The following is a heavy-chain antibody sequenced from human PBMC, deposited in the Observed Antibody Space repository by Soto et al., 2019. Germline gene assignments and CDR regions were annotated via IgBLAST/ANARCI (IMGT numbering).Heavy chain of an antibody. CDR1: GFTGFAFSAYW. V-gene: IGHV3-7*05. D-gene: IGHD3-10*01. CDR3: ATWFGQLGAF. J-gene: IGHJ1*01. Sequence: EVQLVESGGGLAQPGGSLRLSCVGSGFTGFAFSAYWMAWVRQAPGKGLEWVANIKQDGSEIHYVDSVKGRFTISRDNAKTSLYLQMNSLRAEDTAVYYCATWFGQLGAFWGQGTLVTVSS. CDR2: IKQDGSEI.